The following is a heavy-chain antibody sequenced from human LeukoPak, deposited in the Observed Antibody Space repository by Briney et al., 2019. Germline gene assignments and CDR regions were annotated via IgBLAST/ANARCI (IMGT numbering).Heavy chain of an antibody. J-gene: IGHJ4*02. CDR2: IRPDGGKK. CDR1: GLTFSTCA. V-gene: IGHV3-30*02. Sequence: PGGSLRLSCSASGLTFSTCAMHWVRQAPGRGLEWLTLIRPDGGKKFYSDSVKGRLTVSRDNFKNMLYLEMNSLRSEDTAVYYCVKDDPVLHFWGQGTLVSVSS. CDR3: VKDDPVLHF.